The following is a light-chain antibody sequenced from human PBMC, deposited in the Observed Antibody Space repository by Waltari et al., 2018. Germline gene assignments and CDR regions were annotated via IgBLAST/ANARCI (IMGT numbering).Light chain of an antibody. J-gene: IGKJ3*01. V-gene: IGKV3-15*01. Sequence: EIVMTQSPATLSVSPGERATLSCRASQSVSSNLAWYQQKPGQAPRPLIYGASTRATGIPARFSGSGSGTEFTLTISSLQSEDFAVYYCQQYNNWLGFTFGPGTKVDIK. CDR1: QSVSSN. CDR3: QQYNNWLGFT. CDR2: GAS.